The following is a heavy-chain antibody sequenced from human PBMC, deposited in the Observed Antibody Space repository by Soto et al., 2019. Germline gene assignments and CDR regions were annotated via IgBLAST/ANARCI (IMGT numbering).Heavy chain of an antibody. Sequence: QVQLQQWGAGLLKPSETLSLTCAVYGGSFSGYYWSWIRQPPGKGLEWIGEINHSGSTHYNPSLKSRVTISVDTCKYQFSLKLSSVTAADTAVYYCASGSRYCSSTSCYALSAFDIWGQGTMVTVSS. CDR3: ASGSRYCSSTSCYALSAFDI. J-gene: IGHJ3*02. CDR2: INHSGST. D-gene: IGHD2-2*01. V-gene: IGHV4-34*01. CDR1: GGSFSGYY.